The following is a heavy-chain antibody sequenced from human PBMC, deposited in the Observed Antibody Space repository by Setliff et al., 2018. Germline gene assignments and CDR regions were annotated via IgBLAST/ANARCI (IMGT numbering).Heavy chain of an antibody. D-gene: IGHD2-15*01. CDR1: GYTFTSYD. J-gene: IGHJ4*02. V-gene: IGHV1-8*03. CDR2: MNPNSGNT. Sequence: ASVKVSCKASGYTFTSYDINWVRQATGQGLEWMGWMNPNSGNTGYAQKLQGRVTITRDTSASTAYMELSSLRSEDTAVYYCARGGYCSGGSCEYYFDYWGQGTLVTVSS. CDR3: ARGGYCSGGSCEYYFDY.